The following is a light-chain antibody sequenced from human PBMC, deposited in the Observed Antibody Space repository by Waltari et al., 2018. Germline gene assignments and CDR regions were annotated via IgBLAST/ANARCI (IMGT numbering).Light chain of an antibody. Sequence: QAAPTQSPSVSGSAGQSVTISCTGSSSDIGYYNSISWYQQLPGKAPKLMIYEINKRPSGVSDRFSGSKSDNTASLTISGLQPEDEADYYCVSYAGGASLVFGGGTRVTVL. V-gene: IGLV2-23*02. J-gene: IGLJ2*01. CDR1: SSDIGYYNS. CDR3: VSYAGGASLV. CDR2: EIN.